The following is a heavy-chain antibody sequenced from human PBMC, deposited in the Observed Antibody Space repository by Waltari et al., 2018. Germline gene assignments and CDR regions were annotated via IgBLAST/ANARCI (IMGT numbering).Heavy chain of an antibody. CDR2: LSYDGRKK. V-gene: IGHV3-30*04. J-gene: IGHJ4*02. CDR3: TRDRCTTSSCFGARPLDF. CDR1: GVTCSTYA. D-gene: IGHD2-2*01. Sequence: QVQLVESGGGMVQPGGSVGVSCGVSGVTCSTYAMHWVRQAPGKGLEWVAALSYDGRKKFYADSVKGRFTISRDTSKNTLFLQVNTLRPEDTAVYYCTRDRCTTSSCFGARPLDFWGQGTLVTVSS.